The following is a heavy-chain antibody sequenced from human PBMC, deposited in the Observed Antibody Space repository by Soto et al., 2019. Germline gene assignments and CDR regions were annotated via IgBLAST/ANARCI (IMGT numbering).Heavy chain of an antibody. D-gene: IGHD3-10*01. CDR2: VSGDGYAS. J-gene: IGHJ4*03. CDR3: AKRHYYGSGSFALAT. V-gene: IGHV3-23*01. CDR1: GFTFSSNA. Sequence: GGSLRLSCAGSGFTFSSNAMSWVRQAPGKGLEWVSSVSGDGYASDYADSVKGRFTVSRHNSKNTLYLQMNSLRAEDTAVYYCAKRHYYGSGSFALATWGQGTLVTVSS.